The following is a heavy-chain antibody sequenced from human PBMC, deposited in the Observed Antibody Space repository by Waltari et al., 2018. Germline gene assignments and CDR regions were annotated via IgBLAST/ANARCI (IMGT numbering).Heavy chain of an antibody. D-gene: IGHD2-2*01. V-gene: IGHV1-8*01. CDR3: ARGTRAKYCSSTSCSFDY. CDR1: GYTFTSYD. CDR2: MNPNSGNT. J-gene: IGHJ4*02. Sequence: QVQLVQSGAEVKKPGASVKVSCKASGYTFTSYDINWVRQATGQGLEWMGWMNPNSGNTGYAQKFQGRVTMTRNTSISTAYMELSSLRSEDTAVYYCARGTRAKYCSSTSCSFDYWGQGTLVTVSS.